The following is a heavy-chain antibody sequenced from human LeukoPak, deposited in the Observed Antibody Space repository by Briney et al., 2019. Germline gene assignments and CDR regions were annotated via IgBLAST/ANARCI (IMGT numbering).Heavy chain of an antibody. J-gene: IGHJ4*02. D-gene: IGHD2-15*01. CDR1: GGSISSSSYY. Sequence: SKTLSLTCTVSGGSISSSSYYWGWIRQPPGKGLEWIGSIYYSGSTYYNPSLKSRVTISVDTSKNQFSLRLSSVTAADTAVYYCARETIVVVVAAHFDYWGQGTLVTVSS. CDR3: ARETIVVVVAAHFDY. CDR2: IYYSGST. V-gene: IGHV4-39*07.